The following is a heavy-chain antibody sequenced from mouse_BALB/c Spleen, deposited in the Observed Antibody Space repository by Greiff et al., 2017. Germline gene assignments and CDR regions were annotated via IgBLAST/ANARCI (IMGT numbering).Heavy chain of an antibody. CDR2: ISTYYGDA. Sequence: QVQLQQSGAELVRPGVSVKISCKGSGYTFTDYAMHWVKQSHAKSLEWIGVISTYYGDASYNQKFKGKATMTVDKSSSTANMELARLTSEDSAIYYCAREGLGDAMDYWGQGTSVTVSS. CDR3: AREGLGDAMDY. J-gene: IGHJ4*01. CDR1: GYTFTDYA. V-gene: IGHV1S137*01. D-gene: IGHD3-1*01.